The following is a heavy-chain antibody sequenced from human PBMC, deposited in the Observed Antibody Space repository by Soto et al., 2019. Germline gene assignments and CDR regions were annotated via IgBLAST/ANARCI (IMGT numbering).Heavy chain of an antibody. CDR3: ATAIAATGPAAS. Sequence: VQSGGEVKKPGASVKVSCKASGYTFSNNGFTWVRQAPGQGLEWMGWIGGYNGNTNYAPKFQGRVTMTADTSTSTAHMELRAPRSDDTAVYYCATAIAATGPAASWGPGTLVTVSS. D-gene: IGHD6-13*01. CDR1: GYTFSNNG. J-gene: IGHJ5*02. V-gene: IGHV1-18*01. CDR2: IGGYNGNT.